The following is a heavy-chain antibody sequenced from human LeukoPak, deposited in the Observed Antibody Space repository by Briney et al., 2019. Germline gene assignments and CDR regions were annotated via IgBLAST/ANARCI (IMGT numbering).Heavy chain of an antibody. D-gene: IGHD3/OR15-3a*01. Sequence: GGPLRLSCAASGFTFSRYGIHWVRQAPGKGLEWVAVVWYDGSHKYYADSVKGRFTVSRDNSKNTLYLQVNSLRAEDTAVYYCARAGLLDPYYFDYSGQGTLVTVSS. CDR3: ARAGLLDPYYFDY. CDR2: VWYDGSHK. V-gene: IGHV3-33*01. J-gene: IGHJ4*02. CDR1: GFTFSRYG.